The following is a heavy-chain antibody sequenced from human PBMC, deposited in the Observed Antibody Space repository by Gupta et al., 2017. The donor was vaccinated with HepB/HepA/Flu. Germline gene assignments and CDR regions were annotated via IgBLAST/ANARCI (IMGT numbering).Heavy chain of an antibody. J-gene: IGHJ3*02. V-gene: IGHV3-21*02. CDR2: ISSGSTYI. CDR3: TRDPEYCGSGACYSDAFDI. Sequence: QLVESGGGLVKPGGSLRLSCAASGFTFSAYTMTWVRQVPGKGLEWVSAISSGSTYIYYSDSVKGRFTVSRDNAKNSLYLQMNSLRPEDTAVYYCTRDPEYCGSGACYSDAFDIWGQGTTLTVSS. CDR1: GFTFSAYT. D-gene: IGHD2-15*01.